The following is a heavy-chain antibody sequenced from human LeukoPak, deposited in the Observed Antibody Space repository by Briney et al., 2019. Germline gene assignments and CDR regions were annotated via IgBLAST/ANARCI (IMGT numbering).Heavy chain of an antibody. CDR3: ARDGYSKGIDY. J-gene: IGHJ4*02. CDR1: GGSISSGGYY. D-gene: IGHD4-11*01. CDR2: IYYSGST. Sequence: SETLSLTCTVSGGSISSGGYYWSWIRQHPGKGLEWIGCIYYSGSTYYNPSLKSRVTISVYTSKNQFSLKLSSVTAADTAVYYCARDGYSKGIDYWGQGTLVTVSS. V-gene: IGHV4-31*03.